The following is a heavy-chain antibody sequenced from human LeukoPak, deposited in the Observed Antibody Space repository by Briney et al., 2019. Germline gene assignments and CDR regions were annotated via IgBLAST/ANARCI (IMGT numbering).Heavy chain of an antibody. CDR2: IDPSDSYT. CDR1: GYSFTSYW. CDR3: ARLSSGSYYTYYYGMDV. J-gene: IGHJ6*04. Sequence: GESLKISCKGSGYSFTSYWISWVRQMPGKGLEWMGRIDPSDSYTNYSPSFQGHVTISADKSISTAYLQWSSLKAPDTAMYYCARLSSGSYYTYYYGMDVWGKGTTVTVSS. V-gene: IGHV5-10-1*01. D-gene: IGHD3-10*01.